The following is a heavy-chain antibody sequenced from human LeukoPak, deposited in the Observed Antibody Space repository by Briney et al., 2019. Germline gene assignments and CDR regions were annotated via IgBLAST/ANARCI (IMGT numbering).Heavy chain of an antibody. CDR3: AKALPSGWLHDAFDI. V-gene: IGHV3-23*01. Sequence: AGSLRLSCAASGFTFSTYAMSWVRQAPGKGLEWVSAIGFGGGSTYYADSVKGRFTISRDNSKNTLYLQMNSLRAGDTAIYYCAKALPSGWLHDAFDIWGQGTMVTVSS. CDR1: GFTFSTYA. J-gene: IGHJ3*02. CDR2: IGFGGGST. D-gene: IGHD6-19*01.